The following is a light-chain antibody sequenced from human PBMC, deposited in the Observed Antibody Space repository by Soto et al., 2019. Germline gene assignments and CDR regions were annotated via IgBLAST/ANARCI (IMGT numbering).Light chain of an antibody. J-gene: IGKJ4*01. CDR3: QQSNSFPLT. CDR2: AAS. Sequence: DIQMTQSPSSVSASVGDRVTITCRASQGISSRLAWYQQKPGKAPNLLIYAASSLQSGVPSRVSGSGSETDFTLTIGSLQPEDFATYYCQQSNSFPLTFCGGTKVEIK. V-gene: IGKV1-12*01. CDR1: QGISSR.